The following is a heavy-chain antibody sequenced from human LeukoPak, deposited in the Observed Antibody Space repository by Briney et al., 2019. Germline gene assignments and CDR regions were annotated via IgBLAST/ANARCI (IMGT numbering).Heavy chain of an antibody. Sequence: SETLSLTCAIYGGSLSDNYWSWIRQPPGKGLEWIGEINQSGTTNYNPSLKSPVTISVDTSTNQFSLKLSSVTAADTAVYYCARTSKSPYDYVWGSDQLPYLFDYWGQGTLVTVSS. V-gene: IGHV4-34*01. CDR3: ARTSKSPYDYVWGSDQLPYLFDY. CDR2: INQSGTT. J-gene: IGHJ4*02. CDR1: GGSLSDNY. D-gene: IGHD3-16*02.